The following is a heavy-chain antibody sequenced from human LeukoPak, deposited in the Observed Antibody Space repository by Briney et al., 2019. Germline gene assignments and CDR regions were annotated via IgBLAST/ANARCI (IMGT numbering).Heavy chain of an antibody. CDR2: IRYDGSNK. J-gene: IGHJ6*03. CDR1: GFTFSSYG. D-gene: IGHD3-10*01. V-gene: IGHV3-30*02. CDR3: AKDPYYGSGSYSHYYYYMDV. Sequence: GGSLRLSCAASGFTFSSYGMHWVRQAPGKGLEWVAFIRYDGSNKYYADSVKGQFTISRDNSKNTLYLQMNSLRAEDTAVYYCAKDPYYGSGSYSHYYYYMDVWGKGTTVTISS.